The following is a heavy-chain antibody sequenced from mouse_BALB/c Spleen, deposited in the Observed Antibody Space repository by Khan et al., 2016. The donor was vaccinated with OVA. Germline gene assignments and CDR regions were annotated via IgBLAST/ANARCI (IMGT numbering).Heavy chain of an antibody. CDR3: ARTASIKY. Sequence: EVQLQESGPGLVKPSQSLSLTCTVTGYSITSGYGWNWSRQFPGNKLEWMGYISYSGSTNYNPYLKSRITITRDTSKNQFFLQLNSVTTENTSTSYCARTASIKYWCQGTTLTVSS. CDR1: GYSITSGYG. V-gene: IGHV3-2*02. J-gene: IGHJ2*01. D-gene: IGHD1-2*01. CDR2: ISYSGST.